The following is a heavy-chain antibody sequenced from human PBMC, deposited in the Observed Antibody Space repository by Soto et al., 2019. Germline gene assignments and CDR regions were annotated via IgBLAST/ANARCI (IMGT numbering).Heavy chain of an antibody. J-gene: IGHJ5*02. CDR1: GGSINSSDHF. D-gene: IGHD3-10*02. Sequence: SETLSLTCSLSGGSINSSDHFWGWIRQTPGKGLEWIGSVYYTETTYYNPSLKSPVTISVETSRNTFSLKVNSVTAADTGIYYCARQRVLSTNMFITSFDPWGQGTLVNV. CDR2: VYYTETT. CDR3: ARQRVLSTNMFITSFDP. V-gene: IGHV4-39*01.